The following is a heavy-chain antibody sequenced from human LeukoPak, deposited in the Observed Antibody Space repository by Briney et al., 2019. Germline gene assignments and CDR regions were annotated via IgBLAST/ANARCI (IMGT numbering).Heavy chain of an antibody. V-gene: IGHV3-48*03. D-gene: IGHD3-3*01. Sequence: PGGSLRLSCAASGFTFSSYEMNWVRQAPGKGLEWVSYISGGGSTIYYADSVKGRFAISRDNAKNSLYLQMSSLRAEDTAVYYCARAQTGITIFAVVDYWGQGTLVTVSS. CDR2: ISGGGSTI. CDR1: GFTFSSYE. J-gene: IGHJ4*02. CDR3: ARAQTGITIFAVVDY.